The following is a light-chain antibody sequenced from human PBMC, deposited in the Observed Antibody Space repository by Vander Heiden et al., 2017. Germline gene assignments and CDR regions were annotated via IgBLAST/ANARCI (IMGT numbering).Light chain of an antibody. CDR3: QQEDSYPIT. J-gene: IGKJ2*01. V-gene: IGKV1-8*01. Sequence: AIRMTQSPSSLSASTGDRVTITCRASQGISSYLAWYQQKPGKAPKLLIYAASTLQSGVPSRFSGSGSGTDFTLTISCLQSEDFATYYCQQEDSYPITFGQGTKVEIK. CDR1: QGISSY. CDR2: AAS.